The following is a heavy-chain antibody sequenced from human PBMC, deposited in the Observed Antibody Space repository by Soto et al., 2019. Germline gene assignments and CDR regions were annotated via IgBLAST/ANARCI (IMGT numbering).Heavy chain of an antibody. CDR3: AHSIDTTMALDY. CDR1: GFSVSTSGVG. Sequence: QITLKESGPTLVKPTQTLTLTCTFSGFSVSTSGVGVGWIRQPPGKALEWLALIYWDDDKRYSPSLKTRLTITKDTSKNRVVRTMTNMDPVDTATYYCAHSIDTTMALDYWGQGTLVTVSS. D-gene: IGHD5-18*01. J-gene: IGHJ4*02. CDR2: IYWDDDK. V-gene: IGHV2-5*02.